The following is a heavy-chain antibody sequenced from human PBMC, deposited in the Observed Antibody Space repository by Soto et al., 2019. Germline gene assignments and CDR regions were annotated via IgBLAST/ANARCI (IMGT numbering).Heavy chain of an antibody. CDR3: ARRGYCISTSCHPPLDY. CDR1: GFTFSSYS. V-gene: IGHV3-21*01. Sequence: EVQLVESGGGLVKPGGSLRLSCAASGFTFSSYSMNWVRQAPGKGLEWVSSISSSSSYIYYADSVKGRFTISRDNAKNSLYLQMNSLRAEDTAVYYCARRGYCISTSCHPPLDYWGQGTLVTVSS. D-gene: IGHD2-2*01. CDR2: ISSSSSYI. J-gene: IGHJ4*02.